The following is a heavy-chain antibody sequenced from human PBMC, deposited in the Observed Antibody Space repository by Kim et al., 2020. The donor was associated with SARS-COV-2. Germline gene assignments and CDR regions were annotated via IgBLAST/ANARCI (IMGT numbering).Heavy chain of an antibody. CDR1: GSTFTTYS. D-gene: IGHD1-26*01. Sequence: ASVKVSCKASGSTFTTYSFTWVRQGPGHGLEWVGWISGYNGNTKYAAKVQGRVTMTRDTSTNTVYMDLRSLRSDDTAIYFCARARGAGAYYHDSWGQGTL. CDR2: ISGYNGNT. V-gene: IGHV1-18*01. J-gene: IGHJ4*02. CDR3: ARARGAGAYYHDS.